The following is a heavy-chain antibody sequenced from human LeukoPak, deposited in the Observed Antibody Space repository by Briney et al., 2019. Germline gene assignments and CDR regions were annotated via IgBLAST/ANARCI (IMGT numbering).Heavy chain of an antibody. CDR3: ARRYSSWSRGWFDP. Sequence: SETLSLTCTVSGGSISSGGYYWSWIRQPPGKGLEWIGYIYHSGSTYYNPSLKSRVTISVDRSKNQFSLKLSSVTAADTAVYYCARRYSSWSRGWFDPWGQGTLVTVSS. CDR2: IYHSGST. CDR1: GGSISSGGYY. D-gene: IGHD6-6*01. J-gene: IGHJ5*02. V-gene: IGHV4-30-2*01.